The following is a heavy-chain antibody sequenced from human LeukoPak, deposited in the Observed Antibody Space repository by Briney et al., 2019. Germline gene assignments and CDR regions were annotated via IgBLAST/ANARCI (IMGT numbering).Heavy chain of an antibody. Sequence: GASVKVSCKASGYTFTGYYMHWVRQAPGQGLEWMGWINPNSGGTNYSQKFQGRVTMTRGKSISTAYMELSRLRSDDTAVYYCASPTSYDSSGYYGYDYWGQGTLVTVSS. J-gene: IGHJ4*02. V-gene: IGHV1-2*02. CDR3: ASPTSYDSSGYYGYDY. D-gene: IGHD3-22*01. CDR2: INPNSGGT. CDR1: GYTFTGYY.